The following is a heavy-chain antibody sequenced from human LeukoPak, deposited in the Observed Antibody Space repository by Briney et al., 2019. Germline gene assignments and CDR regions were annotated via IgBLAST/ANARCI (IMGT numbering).Heavy chain of an antibody. Sequence: KPSETLSLTCAVYGGSFSGYYWSWIRQPAGKGLEWIGRIYASGNTNYNPSLKSRVTISVDTSKNQFSLRLSSVTAADTAVYYCARDFDSPMAFDIWGQETMVTVSS. D-gene: IGHD3-9*01. J-gene: IGHJ3*02. CDR1: GGSFSGYY. V-gene: IGHV4-4*07. CDR3: ARDFDSPMAFDI. CDR2: IYASGNT.